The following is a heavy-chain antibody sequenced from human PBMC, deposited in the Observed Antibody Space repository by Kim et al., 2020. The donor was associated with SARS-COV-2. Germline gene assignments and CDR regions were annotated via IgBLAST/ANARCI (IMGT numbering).Heavy chain of an antibody. D-gene: IGHD1-20*01. CDR2: ISSNGGST. CDR3: ARGAYNWNDWGNAFDI. CDR1: GFTFSSYA. V-gene: IGHV3-64*01. J-gene: IGHJ3*02. Sequence: GGSLRLSCAASGFTFSSYAMHWVRQAPGKGLEYVSAISSNGGSTYYANSVKGRFTISRDNSKNTLYLQMGSLRAEDMAVYYCARGAYNWNDWGNAFDIWGQGTMVTVSS.